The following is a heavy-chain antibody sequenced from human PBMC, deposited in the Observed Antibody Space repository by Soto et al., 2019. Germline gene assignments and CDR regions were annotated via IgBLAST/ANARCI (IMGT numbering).Heavy chain of an antibody. CDR3: TRHRGYSSGYWGQDF. D-gene: IGHD5-12*01. J-gene: IGHJ4*02. V-gene: IGHV1-69*01. CDR1: GGAFGSYA. Sequence: QVQLVQSGAEVKKPGSSVKVSCKASGGAFGSYAINWVRQAPGQGLEWMGGTIPMFDTTNYAQRFQGRVTVTADESTSTVYLELTRLKSEDTAMYYCTRHRGYSSGYWGQDFWGQGTLVTVSS. CDR2: TIPMFDTT.